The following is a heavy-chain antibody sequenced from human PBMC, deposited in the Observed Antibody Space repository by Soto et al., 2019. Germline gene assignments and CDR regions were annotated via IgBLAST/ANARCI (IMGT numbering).Heavy chain of an antibody. Sequence: QVQLVQSGAEVKKPGASVKASCKASGYPLTLYGMHWVRQAPGQRLEWMGWINAGYGSTKFTQRSQDRVTINRDTSESTAYMEQSSLIMEDTAVYDCEGALCRRTSCSEGVFDYWGQGTLVTVSS. CDR1: GYPLTLYG. D-gene: IGHD2-2*01. CDR3: EGALCRRTSCSEGVFDY. J-gene: IGHJ4*02. CDR2: INAGYGST. V-gene: IGHV1-3*01.